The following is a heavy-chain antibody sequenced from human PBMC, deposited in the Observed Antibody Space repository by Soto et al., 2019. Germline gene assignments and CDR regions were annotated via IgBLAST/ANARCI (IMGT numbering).Heavy chain of an antibody. D-gene: IGHD2-2*01. CDR2: NK. J-gene: IGHJ6*03. CDR3: AKEGDIVVVPAAIRVRAGPYMDV. V-gene: IGHV3-30*18. Sequence: GGSLRLSCAASGFTFSSYGMHWVRQAPGKGLEWVAVNKYYADSVKGRFTISRDNSKNTLYLQMNSLRAEDTAVYYCAKEGDIVVVPAAIRVRAGPYMDVWGKGTTVTVSS. CDR1: GFTFSSYG.